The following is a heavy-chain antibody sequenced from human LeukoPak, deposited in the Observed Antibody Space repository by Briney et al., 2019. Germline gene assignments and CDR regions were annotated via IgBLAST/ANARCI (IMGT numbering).Heavy chain of an antibody. V-gene: IGHV4-4*02. D-gene: IGHD3-10*01. J-gene: IGHJ4*02. CDR1: GGSISSSNW. CDR2: IYYSGST. CDR3: ARDRSDYYGSGSYYAPPPFDY. Sequence: SETLSLTCAVSGGSISSSNWWSWVRQPPGKGLEWIGSIYYSGSTYYNPSLKSRVTISVDTSKNQFSLKLSSVTAADTAVYYCARDRSDYYGSGSYYAPPPFDYWGQGTLVTVSS.